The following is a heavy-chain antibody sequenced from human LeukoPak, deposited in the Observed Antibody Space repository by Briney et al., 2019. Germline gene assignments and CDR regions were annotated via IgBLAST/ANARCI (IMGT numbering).Heavy chain of an antibody. Sequence: GESLKISCKASGHNFPNYWIGWVRQMPGKGLEWMGIIHPADSNTVYSPSFQGQVPISADKYISTGHLKLTTLQASDTAMYYFARRYYYRTEFDPWGQGTLVTVSS. D-gene: IGHD3-22*01. V-gene: IGHV5-51*01. CDR2: IHPADSNT. CDR1: GHNFPNYW. CDR3: ARRYYYRTEFDP. J-gene: IGHJ5*02.